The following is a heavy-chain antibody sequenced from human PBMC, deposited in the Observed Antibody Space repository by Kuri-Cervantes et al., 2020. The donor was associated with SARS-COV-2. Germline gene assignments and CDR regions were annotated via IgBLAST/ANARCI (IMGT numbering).Heavy chain of an antibody. CDR1: GGSISSGDYY. J-gene: IGHJ6*02. V-gene: IGHV4-30-4*01. CDR2: IYYSGST. Sequence: LRLSCTVSGGSISSGDYYWSWIRQPPGKGLEWIGYIYYSGSTYYNPSLKSPVTISVDTSKNQFSLKLSSVTATDTAVYYCARGWGGYCSSTSCYYYYYGMDVWGQGTTVTVSS. D-gene: IGHD2-2*01. CDR3: ARGWGGYCSSTSCYYYYYGMDV.